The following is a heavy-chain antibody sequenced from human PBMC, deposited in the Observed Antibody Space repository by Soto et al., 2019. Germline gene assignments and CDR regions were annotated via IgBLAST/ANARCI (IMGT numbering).Heavy chain of an antibody. CDR1: GGTFSSYA. CDR2: IIPIFGTA. CDR3: AGEDTAMVIDY. J-gene: IGHJ4*02. D-gene: IGHD5-18*01. V-gene: IGHV1-69*13. Sequence: GASVKVSCKASGGTFSSYAISWVRQAPGQGLEWMGGIIPIFGTANYAQKFQGRVTITADESTSTAYMELSSLRSEDTAIYYCAGEDTAMVIDYWGQGTLVTVSS.